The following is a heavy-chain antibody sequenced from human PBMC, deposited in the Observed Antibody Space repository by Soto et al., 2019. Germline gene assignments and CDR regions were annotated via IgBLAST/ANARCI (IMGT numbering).Heavy chain of an antibody. CDR1: GGSISSGDYY. CDR2: IYYSGST. J-gene: IGHJ4*02. D-gene: IGHD4-17*01. Sequence: QVQLQESGPGLVKPSQTLSLTCTVSGGSISSGDYYWSWIRQPPGKGLEWIGYIYYSGSTYYNPSLQSRGTMSVDTSNTQFSLKLSSVTAADTAVYYCARDPPRGDLDYWGQGTLVTVSS. CDR3: ARDPPRGDLDY. V-gene: IGHV4-30-4*01.